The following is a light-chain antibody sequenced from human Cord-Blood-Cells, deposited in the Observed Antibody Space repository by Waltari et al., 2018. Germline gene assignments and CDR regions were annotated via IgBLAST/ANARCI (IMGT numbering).Light chain of an antibody. Sequence: DIVMTQSPDYLAVSLGERATINCKSSQSVLYSSNNKNYLAWYHQKPGQPPKLLIYWASTRESGVPDRFSGSGSGTDFTLTISSLQAEDVAVYYCQQYYSTPYTFGQGTKLEIK. CDR3: QQYYSTPYT. CDR2: WAS. J-gene: IGKJ2*01. CDR1: QSVLYSSNNKNY. V-gene: IGKV4-1*01.